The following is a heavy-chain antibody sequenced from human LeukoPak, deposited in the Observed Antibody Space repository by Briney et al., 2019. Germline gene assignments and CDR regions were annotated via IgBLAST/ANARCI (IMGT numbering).Heavy chain of an antibody. V-gene: IGHV1-8*01. CDR3: ARGHRDSMIVVAYLLDWCYFDL. D-gene: IGHD3-22*01. Sequence: GASVKVSCKASGYTFSSYDINWVRQASGQGLECMGWMDPNSGNTGYAQKFQGRVTMTRNTSINTAYMELSSLGSDDTAVYYCARGHRDSMIVVAYLLDWCYFDLWGRGTLVTVSS. CDR2: MDPNSGNT. CDR1: GYTFSSYD. J-gene: IGHJ2*01.